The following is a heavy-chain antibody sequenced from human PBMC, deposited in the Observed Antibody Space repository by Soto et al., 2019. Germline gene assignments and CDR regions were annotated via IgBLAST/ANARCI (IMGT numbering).Heavy chain of an antibody. D-gene: IGHD3-9*01. Sequence: PGESLKICCKGYGYSFTSYWIGWVRQMPGKGLEWMGIIYPGDSDTRYSPSFQGQVTISADKSFSTAYLQWSSLKASATPTHYPDIFDLAVTYFGYWGQGTLVTVS. CDR1: GYSFTSYW. CDR2: IYPGDSDT. V-gene: IGHV5-51*01. J-gene: IGHJ4*02. CDR3: DIFDLAVTYFGY.